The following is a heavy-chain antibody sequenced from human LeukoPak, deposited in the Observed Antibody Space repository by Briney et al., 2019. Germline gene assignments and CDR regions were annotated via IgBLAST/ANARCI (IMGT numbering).Heavy chain of an antibody. CDR1: GYTFTSYY. CDR2: INPSGGST. D-gene: IGHD4-17*01. V-gene: IGHV1-46*01. CDR3: ARPTVTTPYDY. Sequence: ASVKVSCKASGYTFTSYYMHWVRQAPGQGLEWMGIINPSGGSTSYAQKFQGRVTMTRDTSISTAYMELSRLRSDDTAVYYCARPTVTTPYDYWGQGTLVTVSS. J-gene: IGHJ4*02.